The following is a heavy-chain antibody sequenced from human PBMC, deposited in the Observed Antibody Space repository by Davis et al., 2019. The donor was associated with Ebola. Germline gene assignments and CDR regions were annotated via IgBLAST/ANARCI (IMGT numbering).Heavy chain of an antibody. CDR1: GNSFTSHW. CDR2: IYTGYSDT. J-gene: IGHJ3*02. Sequence: GESLKISCKDSGNSFTSHWIGWVRQMPGKGLEWMGIIYTGYSDTSYSPSFQGQVTISADKSISTAYLQWSSLKASDTAMYYCATLRRTITGMDDGFDIGAKGQWSPSLQ. CDR3: ATLRRTITGMDDGFD. V-gene: IGHV5-51*01. D-gene: IGHD1-20*01.